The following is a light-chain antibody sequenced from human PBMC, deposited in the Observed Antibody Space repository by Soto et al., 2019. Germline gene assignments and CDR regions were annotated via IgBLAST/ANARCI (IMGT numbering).Light chain of an antibody. CDR2: DAS. CDR1: QSISYN. CDR3: QQRGDWPLYT. J-gene: IGKJ2*01. V-gene: IGKV3-11*01. Sequence: EIVLTQSPATLSLSPGERATLSCRASQSISYNLAWYQQKPGQAPRLLIYDASNRATGVPARFSGSGSGTDFTLSISSLEPEDFAVYYCQQRGDWPLYTFGQGSRLE.